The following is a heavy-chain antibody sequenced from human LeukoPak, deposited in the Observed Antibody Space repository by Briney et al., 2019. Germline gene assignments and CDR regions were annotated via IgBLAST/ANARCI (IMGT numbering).Heavy chain of an antibody. D-gene: IGHD6-19*01. Sequence: GSSVKVSCKASGGTFSSYAISWVRQAPGQGLEWMGRIIPIFGTANYAQKFQGRVTITTDESTSTAYMKLSSLRSEDTAVYYCASTGIAEAGTVGGDYWGQGTLVTVSS. CDR2: IIPIFGTA. J-gene: IGHJ4*02. CDR3: ASTGIAEAGTVGGDY. CDR1: GGTFSSYA. V-gene: IGHV1-69*05.